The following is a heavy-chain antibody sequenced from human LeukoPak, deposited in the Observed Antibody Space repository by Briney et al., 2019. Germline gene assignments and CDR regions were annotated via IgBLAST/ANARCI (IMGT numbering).Heavy chain of an antibody. Sequence: GGSLRLSCAASGFTFDDYGMSWVRQDPGKGLEWVSGINWNGGSTGYADSVKGRFTISRDNAKNSLYLQMNSLRAEDTALYYCARANYYDSSGYPVPFDPWGQGTLVTVSS. CDR1: GFTFDDYG. D-gene: IGHD3-22*01. V-gene: IGHV3-20*04. CDR2: INWNGGST. CDR3: ARANYYDSSGYPVPFDP. J-gene: IGHJ5*02.